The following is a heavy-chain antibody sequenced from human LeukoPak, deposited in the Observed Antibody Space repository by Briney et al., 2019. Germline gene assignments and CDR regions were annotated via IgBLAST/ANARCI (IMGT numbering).Heavy chain of an antibody. V-gene: IGHV1-69*05. D-gene: IGHD3-10*01. CDR1: GGTFSSYA. Sequence: ASVKVSCKASGGTFSSYAISWVRQAPGQGLEWMGRIIPIFGTANYAQKFQGRVTITTDESTSTAYMELSSLRSEDTAVYYCARVADTVYGSGCSSLSLDYGGQGTLVTVSS. CDR2: IIPIFGTA. CDR3: ARVADTVYGSGCSSLSLDY. J-gene: IGHJ4*02.